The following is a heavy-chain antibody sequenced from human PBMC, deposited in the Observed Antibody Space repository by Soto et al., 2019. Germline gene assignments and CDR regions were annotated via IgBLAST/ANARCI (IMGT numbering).Heavy chain of an antibody. V-gene: IGHV4-34*01. Sequence: SETLSLTCAVYGGSFSGYYWTWIRQPPGKGLEWIGEINHSGTTTYNPSLKSRVTISVDTSRDQFSLRLSSVTAADTAVYYCVRGGFHRGNYYIFDYWGQGDLVT. CDR1: GGSFSGYY. J-gene: IGHJ4*02. CDR2: INHSGTT. CDR3: VRGGFHRGNYYIFDY. D-gene: IGHD3-22*01.